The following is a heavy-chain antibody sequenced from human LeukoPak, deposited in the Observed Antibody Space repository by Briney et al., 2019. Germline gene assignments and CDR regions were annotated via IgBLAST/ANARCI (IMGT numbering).Heavy chain of an antibody. V-gene: IGHV3-21*01. CDR1: GFTFSSYS. CDR2: ISSSSSYI. Sequence: GGSLRLSCAASGFTFSSYSMNWVRQAPGKGLEWVSSISSSSSYIYYADSVKGRFTTSRDNAKNSLYLQMNSLRAEDTAVYYCAELGITMIGGVWGKGTTVTISS. CDR3: AELGITMIGGV. D-gene: IGHD3-10*02. J-gene: IGHJ6*04.